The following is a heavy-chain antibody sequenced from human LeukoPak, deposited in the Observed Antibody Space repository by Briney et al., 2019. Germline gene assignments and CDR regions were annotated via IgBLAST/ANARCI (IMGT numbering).Heavy chain of an antibody. V-gene: IGHV4-39*01. Sequence: SETLSLTCTVSGGSISSYYWSWIRQPPGKGLEWIGSIYYSGSTYYNPSLKSRVTISVDTSKNQFSLKLSSVTAADTAVYYCARHLYDSSGYSDYWGQGTLVTVSS. CDR1: GGSISSYY. CDR3: ARHLYDSSGYSDY. J-gene: IGHJ4*02. CDR2: IYYSGST. D-gene: IGHD3-22*01.